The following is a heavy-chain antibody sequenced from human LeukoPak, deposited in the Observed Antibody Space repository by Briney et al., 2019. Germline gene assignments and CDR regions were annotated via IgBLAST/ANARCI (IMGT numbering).Heavy chain of an antibody. CDR1: GFTFSSYA. D-gene: IGHD3-10*01. Sequence: GRSLRLSCAASGFTFSSYAMHWVRQAPGKGLEGVAVISYDGSNKYYAESVKRRFTNSRDNSKNKLYLQMNSLRAEDTAVYYCARDRKGIIRYYFDYWGQGTLVTVYS. CDR2: ISYDGSNK. CDR3: ARDRKGIIRYYFDY. V-gene: IGHV3-30-3*01. J-gene: IGHJ4*02.